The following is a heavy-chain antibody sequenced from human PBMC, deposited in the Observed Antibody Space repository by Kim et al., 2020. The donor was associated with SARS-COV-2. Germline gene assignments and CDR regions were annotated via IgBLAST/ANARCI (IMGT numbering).Heavy chain of an antibody. V-gene: IGHV1-69*13. CDR1: GGTFSSYA. CDR2: IIPIFGTA. CDR3: ANEGSTMVRGVTRYGYFDY. Sequence: SVKVSCKASGGTFSSYAISWVRQAPGQGLEWMGGIIPIFGTANCAQKFQGRVTITADESTSTAYMELSSLRSEDTAVYYCANEGSTMVRGVTRYGYFDYWGQGTLVTVSS. J-gene: IGHJ4*02. D-gene: IGHD3-10*01.